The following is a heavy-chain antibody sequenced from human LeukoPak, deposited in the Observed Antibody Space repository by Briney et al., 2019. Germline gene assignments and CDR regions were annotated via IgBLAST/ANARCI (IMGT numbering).Heavy chain of an antibody. Sequence: ASETLSLTCAVYGGSFSGYYWSWIRQPPGKGLEWIGEINHSGSTNYNPSLKSRVTISVDTSKNQFSLKLSSVTAADTAVYYCARAISGWLKDLWGQETLVTVSS. CDR3: ARAISGWLKDL. CDR1: GGSFSGYY. V-gene: IGHV4-34*01. J-gene: IGHJ4*02. D-gene: IGHD6-19*01. CDR2: INHSGST.